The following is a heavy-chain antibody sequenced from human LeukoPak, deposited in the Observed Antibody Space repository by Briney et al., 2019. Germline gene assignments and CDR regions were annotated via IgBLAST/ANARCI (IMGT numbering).Heavy chain of an antibody. V-gene: IGHV4-59*08. CDR1: GGSISSYY. CDR2: IYHSGST. J-gene: IGHJ4*02. D-gene: IGHD5-12*01. CDR3: ARHDRGYDASFDY. Sequence: PSETLSLTCTVSGGSISSYYWSWIRQPPGKGLEWIGYIYHSGSTNYNPSLKSRLTISADTSKKQFSLQLSSVTAGDTAVYYCARHDRGYDASFDYWGQGTLVTVSS.